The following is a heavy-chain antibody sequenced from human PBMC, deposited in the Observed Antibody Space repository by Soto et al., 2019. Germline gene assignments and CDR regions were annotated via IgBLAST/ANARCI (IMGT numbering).Heavy chain of an antibody. V-gene: IGHV3-7*01. CDR3: ARDWASSYYYYYYYYDMDA. J-gene: IGHJ6*03. CDR1: GFTISGYW. CDR2: IKQDGSEK. Sequence: GGSLRLSCAASGFTISGYWMSWVRQAPGKGLEWVANIKQDGSEKYYVDSVKGRFTITRDNAKNSLYLQMNSLRAEDTAVYYCARDWASSYYYYYYYYDMDAWPKGTPVTVS. D-gene: IGHD6-6*01.